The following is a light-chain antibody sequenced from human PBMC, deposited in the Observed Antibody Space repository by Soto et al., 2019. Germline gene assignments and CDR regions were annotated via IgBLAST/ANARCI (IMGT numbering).Light chain of an antibody. CDR1: QSVSSN. Sequence: EVVMTQSPATLSVSPGERATLSCRASQSVSSNLAWYQQKPGQAPRLLIYGASTRATGIPARFSGRGSGTEFTLTISSLQSEDFAVYYCQQYNKWPRTFGQGTKVDIK. CDR2: GAS. V-gene: IGKV3D-15*01. J-gene: IGKJ1*01. CDR3: QQYNKWPRT.